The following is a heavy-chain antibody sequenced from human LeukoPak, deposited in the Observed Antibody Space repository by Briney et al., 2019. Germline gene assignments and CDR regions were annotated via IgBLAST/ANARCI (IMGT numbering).Heavy chain of an antibody. D-gene: IGHD2-15*01. Sequence: PGGSLRLSCAASGSTFSSYWMHWVRQAPGKGLVWVSRVNSDGSSTNYADSVKGRFTISRDNAKNTLYLQMNSLGAEDTAVYYCATEGPLPGGHDYWGQGTLVTVSS. CDR3: ATEGPLPGGHDY. J-gene: IGHJ4*02. V-gene: IGHV3-74*01. CDR1: GSTFSSYW. CDR2: VNSDGSST.